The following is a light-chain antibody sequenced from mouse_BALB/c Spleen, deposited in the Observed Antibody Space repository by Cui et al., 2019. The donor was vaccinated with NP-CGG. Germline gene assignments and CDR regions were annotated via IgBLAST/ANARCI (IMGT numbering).Light chain of an antibody. V-gene: IGLV1*01. J-gene: IGLJ1*01. CDR2: GTN. Sequence: QAVVTQESARTKSPGKKVTLTCRSSTGAVTTSNYANWVQERPDHLFTGLIGGTNNRTPGVPARFSGSLIGDKAALTITGAQTEDEAIYFCALWYSNHWVFGGGTKLTVL. CDR1: TGAVTTSNY. CDR3: ALWYSNHWV.